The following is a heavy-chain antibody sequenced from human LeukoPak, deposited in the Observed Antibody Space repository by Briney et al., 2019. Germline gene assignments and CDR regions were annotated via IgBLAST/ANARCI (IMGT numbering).Heavy chain of an antibody. CDR3: ARTIIAAAGTPINFDY. CDR2: INTNTGNP. Sequence: ASVKVSCKASGYTFTSYAMNWVRQAPGQGLEWMGWINTNTGNPTYAQGFTGRFVFSSDTSVSTAYLQISSLKAEDTAVYYCARTIIAAAGTPINFDYWGQGTLVTVSS. CDR1: GYTFTSYA. D-gene: IGHD6-13*01. V-gene: IGHV7-4-1*02. J-gene: IGHJ4*02.